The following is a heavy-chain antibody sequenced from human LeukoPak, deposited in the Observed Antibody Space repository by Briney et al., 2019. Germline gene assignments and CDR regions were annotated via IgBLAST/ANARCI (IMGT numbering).Heavy chain of an antibody. J-gene: IGHJ4*02. CDR2: ISWNSGSI. Sequence: GGSLRLSCAASGFTFDDYAMHWVRQAPGKGLEWVSGISWNSGSIGYADSVMGRFTISRDNAKNSLYLQMNSLRAEDTALYYCAKAGYCSSTSCYVPWLYGDYGPYYFDYWGQGTLVTVSS. D-gene: IGHD2-2*01. CDR3: AKAGYCSSTSCYVPWLYGDYGPYYFDY. V-gene: IGHV3-9*01. CDR1: GFTFDDYA.